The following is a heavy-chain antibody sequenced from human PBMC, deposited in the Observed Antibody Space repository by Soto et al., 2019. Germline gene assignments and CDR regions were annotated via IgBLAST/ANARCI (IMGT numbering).Heavy chain of an antibody. Sequence: GGSLRLSCAASGFTFSSYWMSWVRQAPGKGLEWVANIKQDGNEKTYVGSVRGRFTISRDNAKNSLYLQMNSLRADDTAVYFCARANSWSYFRGWFDPWGQGTLVTVS. CDR2: IKQDGNEK. J-gene: IGHJ5*02. V-gene: IGHV3-7*01. D-gene: IGHD1-26*01. CDR3: ARANSWSYFRGWFDP. CDR1: GFTFSSYW.